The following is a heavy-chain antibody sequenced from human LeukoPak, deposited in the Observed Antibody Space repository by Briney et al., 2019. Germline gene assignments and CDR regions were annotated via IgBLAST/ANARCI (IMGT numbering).Heavy chain of an antibody. D-gene: IGHD5-12*01. CDR1: KYSFSNHW. Sequence: GESLKISCKGSKYSFSNHWIGWVRQLPGKGLEWMGIIYPDDSDTRYSPSFQGQVTISADKSISTAYLQWSSLKASDTAMYYCARHREPEYSGYASALDYWGQGTLVTVSS. J-gene: IGHJ4*02. CDR2: IYPDDSDT. CDR3: ARHREPEYSGYASALDY. V-gene: IGHV5-51*01.